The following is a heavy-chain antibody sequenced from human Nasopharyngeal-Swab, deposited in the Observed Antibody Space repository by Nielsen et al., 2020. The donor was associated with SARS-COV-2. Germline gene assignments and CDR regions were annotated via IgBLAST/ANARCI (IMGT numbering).Heavy chain of an antibody. CDR1: GGSISSSSYY. CDR2: INHSGST. Sequence: SETLSLTCTVSGGSISSSSYYWGWIRQPPGKGLEWIGEINHSGSTNYNPSLKSRVTISVDTSKNQFSLKLSSVTAADTAVYYCARGAAEVVVAAIGWFDPWGQGTLVTVSS. D-gene: IGHD2-15*01. J-gene: IGHJ5*02. CDR3: ARGAAEVVVAAIGWFDP. V-gene: IGHV4-39*07.